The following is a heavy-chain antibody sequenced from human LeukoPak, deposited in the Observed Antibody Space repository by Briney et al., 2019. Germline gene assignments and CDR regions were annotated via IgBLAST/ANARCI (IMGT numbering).Heavy chain of an antibody. Sequence: GASVKVSCKASGGTFSSYAISWVRQAPGQGLEWMGGIIPIFGTANYAQKFQGRVTITADKSTSTACMELSSLRSEDTAVYYCAVRAISSPNDYWGQGTLVTVSS. CDR3: AVRAISSPNDY. D-gene: IGHD2-21*01. CDR2: IIPIFGTA. CDR1: GGTFSSYA. V-gene: IGHV1-69*06. J-gene: IGHJ4*02.